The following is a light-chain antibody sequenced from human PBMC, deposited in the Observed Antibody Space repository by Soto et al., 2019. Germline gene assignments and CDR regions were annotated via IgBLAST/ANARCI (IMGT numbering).Light chain of an antibody. J-gene: IGLJ2*01. CDR2: EGS. CDR3: CSYAGSSTFHVV. Sequence: QSALTQPASVSGSPGQSITISCTGTSSDVGSYNLVSWYQQHPGKAPKLMIYEGSKRPSGVSNRFSGSKSGNTASLTISGLQAEDEADYYCCSYAGSSTFHVVFGGGTKVTFL. V-gene: IGLV2-23*03. CDR1: SSDVGSYNL.